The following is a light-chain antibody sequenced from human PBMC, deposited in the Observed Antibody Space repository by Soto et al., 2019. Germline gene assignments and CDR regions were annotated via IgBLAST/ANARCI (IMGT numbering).Light chain of an antibody. Sequence: QSALTQPASVSGSPGQSITISCTGTSSDVGYYNYVSWYQQHPGKVPKLMIYEVTNRPSGISSRFSGSKSGITASLAISGLQAEDEAEYYCGTWDTSLSAGVFGSGTKLTVL. CDR3: GTWDTSLSAGV. CDR2: EVT. J-gene: IGLJ1*01. CDR1: SSDVGYYNY. V-gene: IGLV2-14*01.